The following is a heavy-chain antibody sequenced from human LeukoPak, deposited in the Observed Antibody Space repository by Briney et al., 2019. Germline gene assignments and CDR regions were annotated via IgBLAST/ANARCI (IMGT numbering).Heavy chain of an antibody. V-gene: IGHV3-48*01. D-gene: IGHD3-3*01. CDR2: ISASSTTI. J-gene: IGHJ5*02. CDR1: GFTFSTYG. Sequence: GGSLRLSCTASGFTFSTYGMNWVRQAPGQGLEWISYISASSTTIYYADSVRGRFTISRDNAKNSLYLQMSSLGAEDTAVYYCARESITLFGVIITWGQGTLVTVPS. CDR3: ARESITLFGVIIT.